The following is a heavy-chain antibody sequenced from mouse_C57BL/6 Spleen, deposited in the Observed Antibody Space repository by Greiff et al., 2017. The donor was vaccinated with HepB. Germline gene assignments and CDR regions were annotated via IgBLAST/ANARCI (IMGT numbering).Heavy chain of an antibody. CDR1: GYSFTDYN. J-gene: IGHJ3*01. V-gene: IGHV1-39*01. CDR3: SRRVTSYYWGFAY. CDR2: INPNYGTT. Sequence: VQLKQSGPELVKPGASVKISCKASGYSFTDYNMNWVKQSNGQSLEWIGVINPNYGTTSYNQKFKGKATLTVDKSSSTAYMQLNSLTSEDSAVYYCSRRVTSYYWGFAYWGPGALVTVSA. D-gene: IGHD1-1*01.